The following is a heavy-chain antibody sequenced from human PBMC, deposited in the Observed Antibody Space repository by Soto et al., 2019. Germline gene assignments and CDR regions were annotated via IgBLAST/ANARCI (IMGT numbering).Heavy chain of an antibody. V-gene: IGHV1-69*04. CDR1: GGTFSSYT. CDR2: IIPILGIA. Sequence: QVQLVHSGAEVKKPGSSVKVSCKASGGTFSSYTISWVRQAPGQGLEWMGRIIPILGIANYAQKFQGRVTITADKSTSTAYMELSSLRSEDTAVYYCARDDGDYLFDYWGQGTLVTVSS. D-gene: IGHD4-17*01. J-gene: IGHJ4*02. CDR3: ARDDGDYLFDY.